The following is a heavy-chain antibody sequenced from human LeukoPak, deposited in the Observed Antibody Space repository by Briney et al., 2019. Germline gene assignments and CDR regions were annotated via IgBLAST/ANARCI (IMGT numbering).Heavy chain of an antibody. J-gene: IGHJ6*02. V-gene: IGHV1-2*04. CDR1: GYTFTGYY. Sequence: GASVKVSCKASGYTFTGYYMHWVRQAPGQGLEWMGWINPNSGGTNYAQKFQGWVTMTRDTSISTAYMELSRLRSDDTAVYYCARERDTYYDFWSGYSGMDVWGQGTTVTVSS. CDR2: INPNSGGT. CDR3: ARERDTYYDFWSGYSGMDV. D-gene: IGHD3-3*01.